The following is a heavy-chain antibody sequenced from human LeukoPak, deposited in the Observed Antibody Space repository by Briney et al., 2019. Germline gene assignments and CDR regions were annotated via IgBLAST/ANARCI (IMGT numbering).Heavy chain of an antibody. D-gene: IGHD3-10*01. CDR2: FDPEDGET. J-gene: IGHJ5*02. Sequence: ASVKVSCKVSGYTLTELSMHWVRQAPGKGLEWMGGFDPEDGETIYAQKFQGRVTMTEDTSTDTAYMELSSLRSEDTAVYYCATELPMVRGFDPWGQGTLVTVSS. CDR3: ATELPMVRGFDP. V-gene: IGHV1-24*01. CDR1: GYTLTELS.